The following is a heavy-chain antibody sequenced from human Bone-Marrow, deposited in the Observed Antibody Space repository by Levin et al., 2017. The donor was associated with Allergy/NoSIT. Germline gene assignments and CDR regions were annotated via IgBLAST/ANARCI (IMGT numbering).Heavy chain of an antibody. CDR3: ARDRFYSDSGSNFSWFDP. CDR2: IQSNGKT. CDR1: GFTFSTYW. V-gene: IGHV3-74*01. D-gene: IGHD3-10*01. J-gene: IGHJ5*02. Sequence: SGGSLRLSCAASGFTFSTYWMHWVRQAPGKGLVWVSRIQSNGKTNYADSVKGRFTISRDNAKNTLYLQTNSLTVEDTAVYYCARDRFYSDSGSNFSWFDPWGQGTLVTVSS.